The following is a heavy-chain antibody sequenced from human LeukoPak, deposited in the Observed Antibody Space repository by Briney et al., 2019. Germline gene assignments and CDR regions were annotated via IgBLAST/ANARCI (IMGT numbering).Heavy chain of an antibody. CDR3: ASAGYSSGWANYFDY. CDR1: GFTFSSYW. Sequence: PGGSLRLSCAASGFTFSSYWMSWVRQPPGKGLEWIGSIYYSGSTYYNPSLKSRVTISVDTSKNQFSLKLSSVTAADTAVYYCASAGYSSGWANYFDYWGQGTLVTVSS. J-gene: IGHJ4*02. V-gene: IGHV4-39*07. D-gene: IGHD6-19*01. CDR2: IYYSGST.